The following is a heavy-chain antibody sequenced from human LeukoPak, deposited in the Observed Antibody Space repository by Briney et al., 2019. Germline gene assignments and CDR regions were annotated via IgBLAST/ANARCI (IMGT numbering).Heavy chain of an antibody. CDR2: IYNTGSA. CDR3: ARDVFFRAHNWFDP. CDR1: GASISSHY. J-gene: IGHJ5*02. D-gene: IGHD2/OR15-2a*01. V-gene: IGHV4-4*07. Sequence: SETLSLTCNVSGASISSHYWNWIRQPAGKELEWIGRIYNTGSANYNPSLKSRVTMSLDTSRNQISLKLTSVTAADTAVYYCARDVFFRAHNWFDPWGQGTLVTVSS.